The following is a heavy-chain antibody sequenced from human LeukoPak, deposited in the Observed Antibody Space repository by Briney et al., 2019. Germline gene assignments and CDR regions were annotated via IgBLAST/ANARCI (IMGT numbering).Heavy chain of an antibody. CDR1: GYSFTDYY. V-gene: IGHV1-2*02. D-gene: IGHD6-19*01. J-gene: IGHJ4*02. CDR3: SRYGSAWEFDY. CDR2: INPNRSNT. Sequence: GASVKVSCKTSGYSFTDYYIHWVRQAPGQGLEWMAWINPNRSNTNYAQSFQGRVTITRDNANNTAYMELRRLRSDDTAVYYCSRYGSAWEFDYWGQGTPVTVSS.